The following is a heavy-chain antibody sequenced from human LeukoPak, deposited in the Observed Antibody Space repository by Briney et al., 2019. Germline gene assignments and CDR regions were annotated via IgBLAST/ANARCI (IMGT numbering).Heavy chain of an antibody. J-gene: IGHJ6*02. V-gene: IGHV4-4*02. D-gene: IGHD5-18*01. CDR3: ARAMVNYYYGMDV. Sequence: SETLSLTCAVSGGSISSSNWWSWVRQPPGKGLEWIGEIYHSGSTNYNPSLKSRVTISVDKSKNQFSLKLSSVTAADTAVYYCARAMVNYYYGMDVWGQGTTVTVSS. CDR1: GGSISSSNW. CDR2: IYHSGST.